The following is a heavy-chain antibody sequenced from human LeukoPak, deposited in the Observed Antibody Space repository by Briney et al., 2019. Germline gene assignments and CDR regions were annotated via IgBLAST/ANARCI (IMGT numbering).Heavy chain of an antibody. V-gene: IGHV3-49*04. D-gene: IGHD6-19*01. CDR1: GFTFGDYA. CDR2: IRSKAYGGTT. CDR3: TRVDSSGGY. Sequence: GGSLRLSCTASGFTFGDYAMSWVRQAPGKGLEWVGFIRSKAYGGTTEYAASVKGRFTISRDDSKSNAYLQMNSLKTEDTAVYYCTRVDSSGGYWGQGTLVTVSS. J-gene: IGHJ4*02.